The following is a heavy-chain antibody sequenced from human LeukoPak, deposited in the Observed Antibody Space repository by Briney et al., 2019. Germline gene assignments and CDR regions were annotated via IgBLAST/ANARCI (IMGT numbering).Heavy chain of an antibody. CDR3: AAREQYYYDSSGGAFDI. CDR1: GYTFTGYY. Sequence: ASVKVSCKASGYTFTGYYIHWVRQAPGQGLEWMGWINPNSGGTNYAQKFQGRVTMTRDMSTSTVYMELSSLRSEDTAVYYCAAREQYYYDSSGGAFDIWGQGTMVTVSS. D-gene: IGHD3-22*01. V-gene: IGHV1-2*02. CDR2: INPNSGGT. J-gene: IGHJ3*02.